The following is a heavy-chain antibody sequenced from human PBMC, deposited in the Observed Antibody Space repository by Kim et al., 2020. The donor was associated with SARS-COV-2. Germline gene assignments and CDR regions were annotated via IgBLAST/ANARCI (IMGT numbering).Heavy chain of an antibody. CDR3: TTDVSDIVVVPAATNAGTLFDY. Sequence: GGSLRLSCAASGFTFSNAWMSWVRQAPGKGLEWVGRIKSKTDGGTTDYAAPVKGRFTISRDDSKNTLYLQMNSLKTEDTAVYYCTTDVSDIVVVPAATNAGTLFDYWGQGTLVTVSS. CDR2: IKSKTDGGTT. CDR1: GFTFSNAW. V-gene: IGHV3-15*01. D-gene: IGHD2-2*01. J-gene: IGHJ4*02.